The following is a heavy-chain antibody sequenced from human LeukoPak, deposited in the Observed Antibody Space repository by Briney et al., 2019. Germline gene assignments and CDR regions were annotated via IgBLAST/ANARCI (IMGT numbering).Heavy chain of an antibody. J-gene: IGHJ6*03. Sequence: SETLSLTCTVSGGSISSYCWSWIRQPPGKGLEWIGYIYYSGSTNYNPSLKSRVTISVDTSKNQCSLKLSSVPAADTAVYYCARDPPKLPKYSGSYYYYMDVWGKGTTVTVSS. V-gene: IGHV4-59*01. D-gene: IGHD1-26*01. CDR1: GGSISSYC. CDR2: IYYSGST. CDR3: ARDPPKLPKYSGSYYYYMDV.